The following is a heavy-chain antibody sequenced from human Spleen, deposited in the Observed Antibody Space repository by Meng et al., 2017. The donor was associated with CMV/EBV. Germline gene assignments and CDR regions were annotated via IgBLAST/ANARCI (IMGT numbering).Heavy chain of an antibody. J-gene: IGHJ1*01. V-gene: IGHV3-48*03. CDR2: IGRSGSTI. CDR1: GFTFSSYD. Sequence: GESLKISCAASGFTFSSYDMNWVRQAPGKGLEWVSYIGRSGSTIFYADSVKGRFTISRDNSRNSMYLQMNSLRAEDTAVYYCASREHWGQGTLVTVS. CDR3: ASREH.